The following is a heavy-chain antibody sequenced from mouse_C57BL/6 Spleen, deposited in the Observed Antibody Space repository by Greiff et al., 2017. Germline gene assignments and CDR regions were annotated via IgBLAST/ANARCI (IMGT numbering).Heavy chain of an antibody. CDR2: IYPGNSDT. D-gene: IGHD1-1*01. Sequence: EVKLVESGTVLARPGASVKMSCKTSGYTFTSYWMHWVKQRPGQGLEWIGAIYPGNSDTSYNQKFKGKDKLTAVTSASTAYMELSSLTNEDSAVYYCTRGLLRYYFDYWGQGTTLTVSS. CDR3: TRGLLRYYFDY. CDR1: GYTFTSYW. J-gene: IGHJ2*01. V-gene: IGHV1-5*01.